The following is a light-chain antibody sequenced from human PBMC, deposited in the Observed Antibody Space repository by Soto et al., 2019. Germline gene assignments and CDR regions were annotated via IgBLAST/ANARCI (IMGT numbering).Light chain of an antibody. V-gene: IGKV3-11*01. Sequence: EVVLTQSPAILSLSPGERATLSCRASQSISSSLAWYQHKPGRAPRLRIYDASNRPTGIPARFSGSVSGTNLTLTISSLEPEDFAVYYCQHRNNWPTFGGGTKVEIK. CDR1: QSISSS. CDR3: QHRNNWPT. J-gene: IGKJ4*01. CDR2: DAS.